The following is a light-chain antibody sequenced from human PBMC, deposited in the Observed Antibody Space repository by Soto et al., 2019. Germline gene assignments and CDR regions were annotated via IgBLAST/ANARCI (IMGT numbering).Light chain of an antibody. CDR1: QRVSSRY. CDR2: GAS. CDR3: QQYGSLYT. J-gene: IGKJ2*01. Sequence: EIVLTQAPGTLSLSPGERATLSCRASQRVSSRYLAWYQQKSGQAPRLLIYGASGRATGIPDSFSGSGAGTDIPLTISRLEPEDFAVYYCQQYGSLYTFGQGNKLEIK. V-gene: IGKV3-20*01.